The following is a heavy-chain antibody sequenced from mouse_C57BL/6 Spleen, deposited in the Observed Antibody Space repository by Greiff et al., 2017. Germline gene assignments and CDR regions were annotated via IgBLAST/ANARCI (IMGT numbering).Heavy chain of an antibody. V-gene: IGHV1-82*01. CDR1: GYAFSSSW. J-gene: IGHJ4*01. CDR3: AWDYDGYAMDD. Sequence: VQLQQSGPELVKPGASVKISCKASGYAFSSSWMNWVKQRPGQGLEWIGRIYPGDGDTNYNGKFKGKATLTADKSSSTAYMQLSSLTSEDSAVYFCAWDYDGYAMDDWGQGTSVTVSS. D-gene: IGHD2-4*01. CDR2: IYPGDGDT.